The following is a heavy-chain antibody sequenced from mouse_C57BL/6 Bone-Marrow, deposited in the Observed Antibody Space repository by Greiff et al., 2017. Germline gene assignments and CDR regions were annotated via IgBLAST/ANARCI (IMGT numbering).Heavy chain of an antibody. V-gene: IGHV1-82*01. D-gene: IGHD2-3*01. J-gene: IGHJ3*01. CDR3: ASGGYYSWFAY. CDR2: IYPGDGDT. Sequence: QVQLQQSGPELVKPGASVKISCKASGYAFSSSWMNWVKQRPGQGLEWIGRIYPGDGDTNYNGKFKGKDTLTADKSSSPASLQLSSLTSEDSAVYFCASGGYYSWFAYWGQGTLVTVSA. CDR1: GYAFSSSW.